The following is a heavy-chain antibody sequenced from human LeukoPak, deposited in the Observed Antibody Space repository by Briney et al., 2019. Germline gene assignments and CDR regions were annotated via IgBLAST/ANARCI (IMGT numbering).Heavy chain of an antibody. J-gene: IGHJ4*02. CDR2: ISSSSSTI. CDR3: ARELMKPDTEMATILGY. V-gene: IGHV3-48*01. Sequence: GGSLRLSCAASGFTFSSYSMNWVRQAPGKGLEWVSYISSSSSTIYYADSVKGRFTISRDNAKNSLYLQMHSLRAEDTAVYYCARELMKPDTEMATILGYWGQGTLVTVSS. D-gene: IGHD5-24*01. CDR1: GFTFSSYS.